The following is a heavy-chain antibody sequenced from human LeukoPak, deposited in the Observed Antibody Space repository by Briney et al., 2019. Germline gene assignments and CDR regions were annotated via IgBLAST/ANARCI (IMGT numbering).Heavy chain of an antibody. V-gene: IGHV1-69*04. CDR1: GGTFSSYA. D-gene: IGHD3/OR15-3a*01. J-gene: IGHJ4*02. CDR3: ARTMDYLSFDY. Sequence: EASVKVSCKASGGTFSSYAISWVRQAPGQGLEWMGRIIPILGIANYAQKFQGRVTITADKSTSTAYMELSSLRSDDTAVYYCARTMDYLSFDYWGQGTLVTVSS. CDR2: IIPILGIA.